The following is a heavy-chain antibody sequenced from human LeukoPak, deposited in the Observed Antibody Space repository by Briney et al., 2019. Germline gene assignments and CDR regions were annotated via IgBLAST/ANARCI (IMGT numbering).Heavy chain of an antibody. CDR1: GFTFSSYS. D-gene: IGHD5-18*01. V-gene: IGHV3-21*06. CDR2: ISSSSSYV. Sequence: GGSLRLSCAASGFTFSSYSKNWVRQAPGKGLEWVSSISSSSSYVKYADSVKGRFTISRDNAQNLLYLQMNSLRAEDTAVYYCARDGYGSLYWGQGTLVTVSS. CDR3: ARDGYGSLY. J-gene: IGHJ4*02.